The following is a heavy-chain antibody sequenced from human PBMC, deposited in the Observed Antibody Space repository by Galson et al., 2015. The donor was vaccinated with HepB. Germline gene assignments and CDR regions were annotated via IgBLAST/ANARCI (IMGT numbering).Heavy chain of an antibody. CDR2: IWYDGSNK. CDR3: ARDPKHGLRGYFDY. CDR1: GFTFSSYG. V-gene: IGHV3-33*08. J-gene: IGHJ4*02. Sequence: SLRLSCAGSGFTFSSYGMHWVRQTPGKGLEWVALIWYDGSNKNYADPVKGRFTISRDDSKSTLYLQMNSLRAEDTAVYYCARDPKHGLRGYFDYWGQGTLVTVSS.